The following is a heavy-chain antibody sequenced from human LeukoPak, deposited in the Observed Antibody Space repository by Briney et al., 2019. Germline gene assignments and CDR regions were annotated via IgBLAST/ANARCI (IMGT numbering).Heavy chain of an antibody. Sequence: ASVKVSCKASGYTFTGYYMHWVRQAPGQGLEWMGIINPSGGSTSYAQKFQGRVTMTRDTSTSTVYMELSSLRSEDTAVYYCARDPLGASSGWYDPYYYGMDVWGQGTTVTVSS. V-gene: IGHV1-46*01. CDR1: GYTFTGYY. CDR2: INPSGGST. CDR3: ARDPLGASSGWYDPYYYGMDV. D-gene: IGHD6-19*01. J-gene: IGHJ6*02.